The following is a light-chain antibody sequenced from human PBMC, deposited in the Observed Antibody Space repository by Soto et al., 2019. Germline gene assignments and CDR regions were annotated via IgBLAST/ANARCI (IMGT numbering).Light chain of an antibody. J-gene: IGKJ5*01. CDR1: QGVSIK. CDR3: QQRTSWPIT. Sequence: EIVRTQPPATLSLSPGERATRSGRAGQGVSIKLAWYQQKPSQAPRALIYDTFNRATGVPHRFSGNGSGTDFTLTNSSLEPEDFAVYYCQQRTSWPITFGQGTRLEIK. CDR2: DTF. V-gene: IGKV3-11*01.